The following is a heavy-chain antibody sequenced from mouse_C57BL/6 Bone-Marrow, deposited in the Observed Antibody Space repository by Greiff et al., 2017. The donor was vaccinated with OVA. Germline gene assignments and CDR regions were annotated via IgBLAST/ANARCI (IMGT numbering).Heavy chain of an antibody. CDR1: GFSLTSYG. J-gene: IGHJ1*03. CDR3: AKKENLYWYFDV. V-gene: IGHV2-4*01. Sequence: VKLVESGPGLVQPSQRLSITCTVSGFSLTSYGVHWVRQPPGKGLEWLGVIWSGGSTDYNAAFISRLSISKDNSKSQVFFKMNSLQADDTAIYYCAKKENLYWYFDVWGTGTTVTVSS. CDR2: IWSGGST.